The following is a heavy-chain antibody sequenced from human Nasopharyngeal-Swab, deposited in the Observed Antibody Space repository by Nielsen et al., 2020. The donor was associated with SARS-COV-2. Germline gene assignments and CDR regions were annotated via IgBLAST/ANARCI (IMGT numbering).Heavy chain of an antibody. D-gene: IGHD4-17*01. J-gene: IGHJ6*02. CDR2: IYYSGST. V-gene: IGHV4-59*13. Sequence: SETLSLTCTVSGGSISSYYWSWIRQPPGKGLEWIGYIYYSGSTNYNPSLKSRVTISVDTSKNQFSLKLSSVTAADTAVYYCARDSVYYGDYQPYYGMDVWGQGTTVIVSS. CDR3: ARDSVYYGDYQPYYGMDV. CDR1: GGSISSYY.